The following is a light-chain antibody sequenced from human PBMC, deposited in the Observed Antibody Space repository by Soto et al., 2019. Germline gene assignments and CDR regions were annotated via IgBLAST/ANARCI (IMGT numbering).Light chain of an antibody. Sequence: QSVLTQPRSVSGSPGQSVTISCTGTSSDIGGYNYVSWYQQHPGKAPKLMIYTVTKRPSGVPDRFSGSKSDNTASLTIPGLQADDEADYSCCSYAGSSSYVFGTGTKVTVL. CDR1: SSDIGGYNY. V-gene: IGLV2-11*01. CDR2: TVT. CDR3: CSYAGSSSYV. J-gene: IGLJ1*01.